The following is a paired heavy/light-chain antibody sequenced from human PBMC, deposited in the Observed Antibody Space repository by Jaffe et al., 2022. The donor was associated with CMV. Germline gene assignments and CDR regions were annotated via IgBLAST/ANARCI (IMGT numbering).Heavy chain of an antibody. D-gene: IGHD6-19*01. CDR3: ARPPWGSGWYYFEF. J-gene: IGHJ4*02. CDR1: GFPFNIYA. Sequence: EVQLLESGGGLVQPGGSLRLSCAASGFPFNIYAINWVRQAPGKGLEWVSAISATADSAFYADSVKGRFTISRDNSENTVYLQMNNLRADDTGIYYCARPPWGSGWYYFEFWGQGALVTVSS. V-gene: IGHV3-23*01. CDR2: ISATADSA.
Light chain of an antibody. CDR3: QQYGSSPWT. J-gene: IGKJ1*01. CDR1: QSLTSNY. Sequence: DIVLTQSPGTLSLSPGEGATLSCRASQSLTSNYLAWYRQKPGQAPRLLIYAASSRASGIPDRFSGGGSGTDFTLTISRLEPEDFVVYYCQQYGSSPWTFGQGTKVEV. V-gene: IGKV3-20*01. CDR2: AAS.